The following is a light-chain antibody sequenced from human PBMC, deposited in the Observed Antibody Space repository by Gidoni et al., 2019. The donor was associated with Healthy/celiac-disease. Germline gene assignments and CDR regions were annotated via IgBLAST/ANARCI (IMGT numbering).Light chain of an antibody. CDR3: CSYAGSSTFYV. CDR1: SSDVGSSNL. J-gene: IGLJ1*01. CDR2: EGS. Sequence: QSALTQPASVSGSPGQSITISCTGTSSDVGSSNLVSWYQQHPGKAPKLMIYEGSKRPSGVSNRFSGSKSGNTASLTISGLQAEDEADYYCCSYAGSSTFYVFGTGTKVTV. V-gene: IGLV2-23*01.